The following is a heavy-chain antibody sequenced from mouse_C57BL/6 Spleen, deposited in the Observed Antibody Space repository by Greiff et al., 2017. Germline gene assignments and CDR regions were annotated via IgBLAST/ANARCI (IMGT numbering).Heavy chain of an antibody. Sequence: QVQLKQPGAELVKPGASVKLSCKASGYTFTSYWMQWVKQRPGQGLEWNGEFDPSDSYTNYNQKFKGKATLTVDTSSSTAYMQLSSLTSEDSAVYYCARRTTVLATDDYWGQGTTLTVAS. CDR2: FDPSDSYT. J-gene: IGHJ2*01. CDR1: GYTFTSYW. V-gene: IGHV1-50*01. CDR3: ARRTTVLATDDY. D-gene: IGHD1-1*01.